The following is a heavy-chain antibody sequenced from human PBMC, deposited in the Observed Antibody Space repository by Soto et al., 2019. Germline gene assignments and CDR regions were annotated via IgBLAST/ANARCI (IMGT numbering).Heavy chain of an antibody. Sequence: ESGGGVVQPGTSLRVSCVGSGFTFRSYVIHWVRQAPGKGVEWVALTSCDGSDKYYGDSVRGRFTISRNNSRNTVDLQMASLRREDTVLYYCARWGTTGGLDVWGQRTLVSVSS. CDR1: GFTFRSYV. J-gene: IGHJ1*01. CDR3: ARWGTTGGLDV. D-gene: IGHD3-16*01. CDR2: TSCDGSDK. V-gene: IGHV3-30*19.